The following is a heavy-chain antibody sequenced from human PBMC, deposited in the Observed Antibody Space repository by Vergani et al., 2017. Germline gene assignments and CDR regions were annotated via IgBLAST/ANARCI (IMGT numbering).Heavy chain of an antibody. D-gene: IGHD2-15*01. V-gene: IGHV4-31*03. CDR1: GGSISSGGYY. CDR2: IYYSGST. Sequence: QVQLQESGPGLVKPSQTLSLTCTVSGGSISSGGYYWSWIRQHPGKGLEWIGYIYYSGSTYYNPSLKSRVTISVDTSKNQFSLKLSSVTTADTAVYYCHVVVVAASRGFDIWGQGTMVTVSS. CDR3: HVVVVAASRGFDI. J-gene: IGHJ3*02.